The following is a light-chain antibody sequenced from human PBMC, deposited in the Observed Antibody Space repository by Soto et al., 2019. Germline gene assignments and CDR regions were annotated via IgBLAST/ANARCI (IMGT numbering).Light chain of an antibody. CDR1: GGHTGYA. Sequence: QSVLTQSPSASPSWGAGASLPGTLGGGHTGYAMAWHQQQPEKGPRFLMGFNSDGGHIKGAGVPDRFSGSSSGSERFLIISSLQSEDEADYYCQTWGIGYWVFGGGTKLTVL. J-gene: IGLJ3*02. V-gene: IGLV4-69*01. CDR2: FNSDGGH. CDR3: QTWGIGYWV.